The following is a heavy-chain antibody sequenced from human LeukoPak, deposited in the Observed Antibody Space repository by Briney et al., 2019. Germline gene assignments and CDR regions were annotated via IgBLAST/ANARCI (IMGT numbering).Heavy chain of an antibody. CDR2: IYYSGST. V-gene: IGHV4-59*08. CDR3: ARQEGGIVGPY. CDR1: GGSMSSYY. Sequence: SETLSLTCTVSGGSMSSYYWSWIRQPPGKGLEWIGYIYYSGSTNYNPSLKSRVTISVDTSKNQFSLKLNSVTAADTAVYYCARQEGGIVGPYWGQGTLVTVSS. D-gene: IGHD1-26*01. J-gene: IGHJ4*02.